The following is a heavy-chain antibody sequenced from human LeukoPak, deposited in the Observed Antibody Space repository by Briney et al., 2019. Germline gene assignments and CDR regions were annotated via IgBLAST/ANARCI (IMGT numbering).Heavy chain of an antibody. Sequence: KTAETLSLTCTVSGGSISSDYWRWIRQSPGKGLEWIGYIYYSGTTSYNPSLKSRVTISLDTYKNQFSLKLSSVTAADTAVYYCARGANWGSPDYWGQGTLVTVSS. CDR2: IYYSGTT. D-gene: IGHD7-27*01. CDR1: GGSISSDY. J-gene: IGHJ4*02. CDR3: ARGANWGSPDY. V-gene: IGHV4-59*01.